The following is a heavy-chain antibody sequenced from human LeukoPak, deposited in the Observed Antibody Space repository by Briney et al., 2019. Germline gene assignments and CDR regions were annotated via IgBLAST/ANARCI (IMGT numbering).Heavy chain of an antibody. J-gene: IGHJ3*02. V-gene: IGHV3-74*01. CDR3: AKTPYYYDRGPAFDI. D-gene: IGHD3-22*01. CDR1: GFTFSSYW. CDR2: ISSDGGST. Sequence: GGSLRLSCAASGFTFSSYWMHWVRQAPGKGLVWVSRISSDGGSTNYADSVKGRFTISRDNSKNTLYLQMNSLRAEDTAVYYCAKTPYYYDRGPAFDIWGQGTMVTVSS.